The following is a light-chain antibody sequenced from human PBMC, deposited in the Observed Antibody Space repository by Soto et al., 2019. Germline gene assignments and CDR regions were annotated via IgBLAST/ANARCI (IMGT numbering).Light chain of an antibody. J-gene: IGLJ3*02. CDR3: CPYAGSSTFLWV. Sequence: QSALTQPASVSGSPGQSITISCTGTSIDVGSYNLVSWYQQHPGKAPKLMIYEGSKRPSGVSNRFSGSKSGNTASLTISGLQAEDEADYYCCPYAGSSTFLWVFGGGTKVTVL. CDR1: SIDVGSYNL. CDR2: EGS. V-gene: IGLV2-23*03.